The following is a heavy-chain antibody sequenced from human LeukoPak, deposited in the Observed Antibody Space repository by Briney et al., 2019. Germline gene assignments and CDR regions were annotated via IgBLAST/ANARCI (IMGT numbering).Heavy chain of an antibody. CDR1: GFTFSRYA. CDR3: VKDVGGSYAFDY. Sequence: GGSLGLSCSASGFTFSRYAMHWVRQAPGKGLEYASGINDNGGRTHYGDSVKGRFSISRDNSKNTLHLQMSTLRAEDTALYYCVKDVGGSYAFDYWGQGILVTVAS. J-gene: IGHJ4*02. CDR2: INDNGGRT. V-gene: IGHV3-64D*09. D-gene: IGHD1-26*01.